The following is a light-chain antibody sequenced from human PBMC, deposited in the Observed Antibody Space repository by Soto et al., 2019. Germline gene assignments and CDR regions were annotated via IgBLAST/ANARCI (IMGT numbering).Light chain of an antibody. CDR1: SSDVGGYNY. Sequence: QSALTQPRSVSGSPGQSVTISCTGTSSDVGGYNYVSWYQQHPGKAPKLMIYDVSKRPSGVPDRFSGSKSGNTASLTISGLQAEDEADYYRCSYAGKSVVFGGGTKLTVL. CDR2: DVS. V-gene: IGLV2-11*01. J-gene: IGLJ2*01. CDR3: CSYAGKSVV.